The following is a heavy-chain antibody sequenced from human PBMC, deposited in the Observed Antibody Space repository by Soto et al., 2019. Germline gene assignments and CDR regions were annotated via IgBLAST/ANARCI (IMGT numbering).Heavy chain of an antibody. CDR3: TPAVAGAIRFDY. CDR1: GFTFSNAW. J-gene: IGHJ4*02. Sequence: PGGSLRLSCAASGFTFSNAWMNWVRQAPGKGLEWVGRIKSKTDGGTTDYAAPVKGRFTISRDDSKNTLYLQMNSLKTEDTAVYYCTPAVAGAIRFDYWGKGTLVTVSS. V-gene: IGHV3-15*07. D-gene: IGHD6-19*01. CDR2: IKSKTDGGTT.